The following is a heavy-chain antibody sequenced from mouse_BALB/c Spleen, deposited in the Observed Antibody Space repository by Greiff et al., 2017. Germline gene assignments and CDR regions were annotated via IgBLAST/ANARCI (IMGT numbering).Heavy chain of an antibody. Sequence: EVQVVESGGGLVQPGGSLKLSCAASGFTFSSYGMSWVRQTPDKRLELVATINSNGGSTYYPDSVKGRFTISRDNAKNTLYLQMSSLKSEDTAMYYCARSYYGYGDYYAMDYWGQGTSVTVSS. J-gene: IGHJ4*01. D-gene: IGHD2-9*01. CDR3: ARSYYGYGDYYAMDY. CDR2: INSNGGST. CDR1: GFTFSSYG. V-gene: IGHV5-6-3*01.